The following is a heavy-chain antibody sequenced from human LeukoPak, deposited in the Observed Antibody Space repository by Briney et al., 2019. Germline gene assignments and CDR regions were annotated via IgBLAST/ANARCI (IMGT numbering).Heavy chain of an antibody. CDR2: MNPNSGNT. CDR3: ARRLAVAGTLPDL. D-gene: IGHD6-19*01. CDR1: GYTFTNYD. Sequence: ASVKVSCKASGYTFTNYDINWVRQATGQGLEWMGWMNPNSGNTGYAQKFQGRVTMTRDTSISTAYMELSSLRSEDTAVYFRARRLAVAGTLPDLWGQGTLVTVSS. V-gene: IGHV1-8*01. J-gene: IGHJ4*02.